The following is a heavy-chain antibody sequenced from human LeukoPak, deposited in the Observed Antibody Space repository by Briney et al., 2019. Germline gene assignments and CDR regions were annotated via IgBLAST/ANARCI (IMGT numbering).Heavy chain of an antibody. CDR3: ARANGDGDAFDI. V-gene: IGHV1-2*05. Sequence: ASVKVSCKASGYTFTGDYMHWVRQAPGQGLEWMGRSNPNSGDTNYAQKFQGRVTMTRDTSISTAYVELSRLRYDDTGVYYCARANGDGDAFDIWGQGTMVTVSS. CDR2: SNPNSGDT. CDR1: GYTFTGDY. J-gene: IGHJ3*02. D-gene: IGHD4-17*01.